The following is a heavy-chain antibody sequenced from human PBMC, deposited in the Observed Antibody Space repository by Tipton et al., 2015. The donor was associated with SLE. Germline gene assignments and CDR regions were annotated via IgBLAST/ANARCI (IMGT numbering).Heavy chain of an antibody. J-gene: IGHJ6*02. CDR3: ARGSRGVGFDV. V-gene: IGHV4-39*07. Sequence: LRLSCTVSGGSISSSSYYWGWIRQPPGKGLEWIGESISHSGSTNYNPSLESRVTISVDVSKNQYSLKLTSVTTADTAVYYCARGSRGVGFDVWGHGTTVIVSS. CDR1: GGSISSSSYY. CDR2: ISHSGST. D-gene: IGHD3-10*01.